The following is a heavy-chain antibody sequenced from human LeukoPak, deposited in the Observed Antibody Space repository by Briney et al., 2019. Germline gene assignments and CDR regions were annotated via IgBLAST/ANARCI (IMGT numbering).Heavy chain of an antibody. Sequence: SVKVSCKASGGTFSSYAISWVRQAPGQGLEWVGGTIPVFGTANYAQKFQGRVTITTDESTSTAYIELSSLRPEDTAVYYYARGQEYGYNYYYYYYMDVWGKGTTVTVSS. V-gene: IGHV1-69*05. CDR1: GGTFSSYA. CDR3: ARGQEYGYNYYYYYYMDV. CDR2: TIPVFGTA. D-gene: IGHD5-24*01. J-gene: IGHJ6*03.